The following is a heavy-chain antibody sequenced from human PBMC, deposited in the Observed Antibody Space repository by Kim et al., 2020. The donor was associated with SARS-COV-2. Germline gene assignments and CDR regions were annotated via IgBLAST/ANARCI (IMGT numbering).Heavy chain of an antibody. V-gene: IGHV3-23*01. D-gene: IGHD3-22*01. CDR3: AKDHYYDSSGYYRHGMDV. J-gene: IGHJ6*02. Sequence: KSRCTISRDTSKNKLYLQMNSLRAEDTAVYYCAKDHYYDSSGYYRHGMDVWGQGTTVTVSS.